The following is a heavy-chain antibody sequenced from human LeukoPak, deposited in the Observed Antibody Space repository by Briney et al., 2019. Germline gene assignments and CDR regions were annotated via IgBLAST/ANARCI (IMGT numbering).Heavy chain of an antibody. D-gene: IGHD1-26*01. Sequence: GRSLRLSCAASGFTFSSYGMDWVRQAPGKGLEWVAVISYDGTNKYYADSVRGRFTISRDTSKNTMYLQMNSLRAEDTAVYYCAKGLDSRRELAPFDYWGQGTLVTVSS. J-gene: IGHJ4*02. CDR1: GFTFSSYG. V-gene: IGHV3-30*18. CDR2: ISYDGTNK. CDR3: AKGLDSRRELAPFDY.